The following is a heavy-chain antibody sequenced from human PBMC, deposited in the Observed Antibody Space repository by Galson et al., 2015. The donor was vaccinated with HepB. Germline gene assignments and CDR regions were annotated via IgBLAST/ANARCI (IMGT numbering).Heavy chain of an antibody. Sequence: SVKVSCKVSGYSLVDLTLDWVRQTPERGLEWMGRFDPEHDERVYAERFQDRITLSEDTSTDTAYMELSDLTSADTGLYYCVTDLQWEIEPPLYWGQGTRVTVSS. D-gene: IGHD1-26*01. V-gene: IGHV1-24*01. J-gene: IGHJ4*02. CDR2: FDPEHDER. CDR1: GYSLVDLT. CDR3: VTDLQWEIEPPLY.